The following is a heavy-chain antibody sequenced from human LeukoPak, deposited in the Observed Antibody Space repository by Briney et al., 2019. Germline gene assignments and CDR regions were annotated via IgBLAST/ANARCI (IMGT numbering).Heavy chain of an antibody. CDR2: IYYTGNT. V-gene: IGHV4-39*07. J-gene: IGHJ4*02. D-gene: IGHD3-22*01. Sequence: SETLSLTCSVSGVSISSSNSYWGWIRQPPGKGLEWIGSIYYTGNTYYNASVKSQVSISIDTSKKQFSLTLSSVTAADTAVYYCASEAYYYDSSGYYKYWGQGTLVTVSS. CDR1: GVSISSSNSY. CDR3: ASEAYYYDSSGYYKY.